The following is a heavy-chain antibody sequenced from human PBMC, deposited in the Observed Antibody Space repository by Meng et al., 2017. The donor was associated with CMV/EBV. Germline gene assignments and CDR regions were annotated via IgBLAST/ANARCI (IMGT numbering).Heavy chain of an antibody. D-gene: IGHD3-22*01. Sequence: GRRQGCGPGLGSLSESLSLPCSVSGGFFSGFFWTWIRQPAGKGLEWIGRIYSTGGTNYNPSFESRVTISLDGSNNQFSLKLNSVTAADTAIYYCARERGDDSGYNFDSWGQGTLVTVSS. CDR3: ARERGDDSGYNFDS. V-gene: IGHV4-4*07. CDR2: IYSTGGT. CDR1: GGFFSGFF. J-gene: IGHJ4*02.